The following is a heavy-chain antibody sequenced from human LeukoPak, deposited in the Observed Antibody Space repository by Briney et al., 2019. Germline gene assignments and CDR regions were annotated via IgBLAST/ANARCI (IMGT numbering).Heavy chain of an antibody. CDR2: INHSGST. Sequence: PSETLSLTCAVYGGSFSGYYWSWIRQPPGKGLEWIGEINHSGSTNYNPSLKSRVTISVDTSKNQFSLKLSSVTAADTAVYYCARVGPYCGGDCYRNYYYYGMDVWGQGTLVTVSS. D-gene: IGHD2-21*02. J-gene: IGHJ6*02. CDR3: ARVGPYCGGDCYRNYYYYGMDV. V-gene: IGHV4-34*01. CDR1: GGSFSGYY.